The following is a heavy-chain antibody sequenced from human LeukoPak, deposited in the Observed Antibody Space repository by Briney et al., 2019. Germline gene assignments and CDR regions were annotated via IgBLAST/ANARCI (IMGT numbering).Heavy chain of an antibody. Sequence: GGSLRLSCAASGFTFNNYSMNWVRQAPGKGLEWVSSISAGRTYIHYAASVKGRFTISRDNARNSLFMQMNSLSAEDPAVYYCVRDGATPLEFDYWGQGTLVTVSS. CDR1: GFTFNNYS. J-gene: IGHJ4*02. D-gene: IGHD4/OR15-4a*01. CDR2: ISAGRTYI. V-gene: IGHV3-21*01. CDR3: VRDGATPLEFDY.